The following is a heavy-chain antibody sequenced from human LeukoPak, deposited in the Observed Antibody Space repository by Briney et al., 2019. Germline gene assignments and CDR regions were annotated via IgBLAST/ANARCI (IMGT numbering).Heavy chain of an antibody. J-gene: IGHJ1*01. Sequence: SETLSLICTVSGGSISSGGYYWSWIRQHPGKGLEWIGYIYYSGSTYYNPSLKSRVTISVDTSKNQFSLKLSSVTAADTAVYYCARVWLGYDSDQHWGQGTLVTVSS. CDR3: ARVWLGYDSDQH. V-gene: IGHV4-31*03. CDR1: GGSISSGGYY. D-gene: IGHD3-22*01. CDR2: IYYSGST.